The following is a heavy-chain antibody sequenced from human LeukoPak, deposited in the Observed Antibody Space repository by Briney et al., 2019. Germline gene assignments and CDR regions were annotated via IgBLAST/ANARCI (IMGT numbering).Heavy chain of an antibody. Sequence: GGSLRLSCAASGFTFSSYAMSWVRQAPGKRRERVSAISGSGGSTYYADSVKGRFTISRDNSKNTLYLQMNSLRAEDTAVYYCAKGADYDFWSGFDYWGQGTLVTVSS. J-gene: IGHJ4*02. CDR2: ISGSGGST. CDR3: AKGADYDFWSGFDY. D-gene: IGHD3-3*01. CDR1: GFTFSSYA. V-gene: IGHV3-23*01.